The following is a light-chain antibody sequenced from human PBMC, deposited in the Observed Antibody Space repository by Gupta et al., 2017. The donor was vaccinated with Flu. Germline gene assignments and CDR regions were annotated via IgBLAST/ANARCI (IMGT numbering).Light chain of an antibody. Sequence: DIQMTQSPSSLSAAVGDRVMISCRASQNINHYLIWYQQKPGKAPKLLIYGASTLQSGVPSRFSGSGSGTDFTLSISRLQPDDFGIYYCQQSDDTVWTFGQGTRVEI. V-gene: IGKV1-39*01. J-gene: IGKJ1*01. CDR3: QQSDDTVWT. CDR1: QNINHY. CDR2: GAS.